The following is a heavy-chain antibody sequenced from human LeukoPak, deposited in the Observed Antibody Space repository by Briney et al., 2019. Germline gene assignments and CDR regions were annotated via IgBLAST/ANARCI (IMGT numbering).Heavy chain of an antibody. Sequence: QPGGSLRLSCAASGFTFDSYAMSWVRQAPGKGLEWVSGISGSGGSTFYADSVKGRFTISRDNSKNTLHVQMNTLGAEDTAVYDCASEVIAAARYYWGQGTLVTVSS. D-gene: IGHD6-13*01. CDR1: GFTFDSYA. J-gene: IGHJ4*02. CDR3: ASEVIAAARYY. CDR2: ISGSGGST. V-gene: IGHV3-23*01.